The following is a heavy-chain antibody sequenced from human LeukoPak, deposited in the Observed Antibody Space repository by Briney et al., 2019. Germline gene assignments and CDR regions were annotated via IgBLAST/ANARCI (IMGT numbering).Heavy chain of an antibody. J-gene: IGHJ3*02. Sequence: SETLSLTCTVSGGSISSYYWSWIRQPPGKGLEWIGYIYYSGSTNYNPSLKSRVTISVDTSKNQFSLKLSSVTAADTAVYYCAREAFWWELLGGAFDIWGQGTMVTVSS. CDR2: IYYSGST. D-gene: IGHD1-26*01. CDR1: GGSISSYY. V-gene: IGHV4-59*12. CDR3: AREAFWWELLGGAFDI.